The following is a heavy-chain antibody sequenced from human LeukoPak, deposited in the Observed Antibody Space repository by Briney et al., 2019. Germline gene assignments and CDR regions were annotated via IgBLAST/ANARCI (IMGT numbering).Heavy chain of an antibody. J-gene: IGHJ4*02. CDR3: ARDGALWFGELFFDY. D-gene: IGHD3-10*01. CDR1: GFTFRLFA. Sequence: GGSLRLSCAASGFTFRLFAMHWVRQVPGKGLEWVAVTTFDGKNNYYADSVKGRFTISRDNAKNSLYLQMNSLRAEDTAVYYCARDGALWFGELFFDYWGQGTLVTVSS. V-gene: IGHV3-30*04. CDR2: TTFDGKNN.